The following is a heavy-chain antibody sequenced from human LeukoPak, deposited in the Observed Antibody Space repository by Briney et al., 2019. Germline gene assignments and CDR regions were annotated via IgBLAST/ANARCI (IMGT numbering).Heavy chain of an antibody. CDR1: GFTFTSYA. Sequence: GGSLRLSCAASGFTFTSYAMSWVRQAPGKGLEWVSAIIGGGGATYYADSVKGRFTISRDNSKNTLYLQMDSLRAEDTAVYYCAKGRGDGYNYDYFDYWGQGTLVTVSP. J-gene: IGHJ4*02. V-gene: IGHV3-23*01. CDR3: AKGRGDGYNYDYFDY. D-gene: IGHD5-24*01. CDR2: IIGGGGAT.